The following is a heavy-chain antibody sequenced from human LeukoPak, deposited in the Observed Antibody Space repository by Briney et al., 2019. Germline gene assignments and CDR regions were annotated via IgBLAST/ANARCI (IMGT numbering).Heavy chain of an antibody. CDR2: IYYSGST. CDR3: ASVYGSGSYEVAFDI. D-gene: IGHD3-10*01. V-gene: IGHV4-59*01. J-gene: IGHJ3*02. CDR1: GGSISSYY. Sequence: KPSETLSLTCTVSGGSISSYYWSWIRQPPGKGLEWIGYIYYSGSTNYNPSLNSRVTISVDTSKNQFSLKLSSVTAADTAVYYCASVYGSGSYEVAFDIWGQGTMVTVSS.